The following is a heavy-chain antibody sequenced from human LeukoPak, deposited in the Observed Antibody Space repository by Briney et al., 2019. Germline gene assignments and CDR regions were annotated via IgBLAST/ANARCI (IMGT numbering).Heavy chain of an antibody. CDR2: ISAGSSYI. Sequence: SGGSLRLSCAASGFTFSSYSMNWVRQAPGKGLEWVSSISAGSSYIYYADLVKGRLSISRDNAKNSLYLQMNSLRAEDTALYYCARGRYNWKGEGENWFDPWGQGTLVTVSS. CDR3: ARGRYNWKGEGENWFDP. D-gene: IGHD1-20*01. J-gene: IGHJ5*02. V-gene: IGHV3-21*01. CDR1: GFTFSSYS.